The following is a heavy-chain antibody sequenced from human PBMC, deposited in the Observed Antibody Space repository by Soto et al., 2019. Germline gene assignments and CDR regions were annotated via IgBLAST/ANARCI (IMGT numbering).Heavy chain of an antibody. V-gene: IGHV1-69*02. CDR1: GDAFSFYT. CDR3: ATSYGSGYRAFDY. CDR2: INPILSMS. J-gene: IGHJ4*02. Sequence: QVHLVQSGTEVKQPGSSVRVSCKASGDAFSFYTINWVRQAPGLGLEWMGRINPILSMSNYAQKFQGRVTITADKSTSTAYMDLSSLRSEDTAMYYCATSYGSGYRAFDYWGQGALVTVSS. D-gene: IGHD3-10*01.